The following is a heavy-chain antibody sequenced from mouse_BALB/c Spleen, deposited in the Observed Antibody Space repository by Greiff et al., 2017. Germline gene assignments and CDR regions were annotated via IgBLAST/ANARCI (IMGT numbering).Heavy chain of an antibody. CDR2: IYPGNSDT. V-gene: IGHV1-5*01. CDR3: TSYGNYWFAY. CDR1: GYTFTSYW. J-gene: IGHJ3*01. D-gene: IGHD2-1*01. Sequence: EVQLQQSGTVLARPGASVKMSCKASGYTFTSYWMHWVKQRPGQGLEWIGAIYPGNSDTSYNQKFKGKAKLTAVTSTSTAYVELSSLTNEDSAVYYCTSYGNYWFAYWGQGTLVTVSA.